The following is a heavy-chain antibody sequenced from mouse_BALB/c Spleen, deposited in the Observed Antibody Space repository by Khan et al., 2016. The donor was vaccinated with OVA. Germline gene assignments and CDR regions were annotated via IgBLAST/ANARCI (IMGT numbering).Heavy chain of an antibody. CDR2: INSDGDYT. J-gene: IGHJ3*01. Sequence: EVQGMESGGALVKPGGSLKLSCAASGFTFSTYAMSWVRQTPEKRLEWVATINSDGDYTYYPDSVTGRFTISRDNAKNTLYLQMSSLRSEDTAMYYCSRSPYGNFAYWGQGTLVTVSA. V-gene: IGHV5-9-3*01. CDR3: SRSPYGNFAY. CDR1: GFTFSTYA. D-gene: IGHD2-1*01.